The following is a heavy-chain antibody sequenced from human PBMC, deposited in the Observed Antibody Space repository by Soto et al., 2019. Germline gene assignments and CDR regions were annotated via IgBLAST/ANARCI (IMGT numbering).Heavy chain of an antibody. Sequence: RASVKVSCKASGGTFSSYAISWVRQAPGQGLEWMGGIIPIFGTANYAQKFQGRVTITADESTSTAYMELSSLRSEDTAVYYCASTGLRYFDWLLGFDYWGQGTLVTVSS. CDR1: GGTFSSYA. J-gene: IGHJ4*02. CDR2: IIPIFGTA. D-gene: IGHD3-9*01. V-gene: IGHV1-69*13. CDR3: ASTGLRYFDWLLGFDY.